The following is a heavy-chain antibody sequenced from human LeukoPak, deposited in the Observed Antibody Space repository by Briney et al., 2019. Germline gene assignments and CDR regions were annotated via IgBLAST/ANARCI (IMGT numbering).Heavy chain of an antibody. CDR3: AKLLWFGELKLAAFDY. J-gene: IGHJ4*02. CDR2: ISGSGGST. Sequence: PGGSLRLSCAASGFTFSSYAMSWVRQAPGKGLEWVSAISGSGGSTYYADSVKGRFTISRDNSKNTLYLQMNSLRAEDTAVYYCAKLLWFGELKLAAFDYWGQGTLVTVSS. V-gene: IGHV3-23*01. D-gene: IGHD3-10*01. CDR1: GFTFSSYA.